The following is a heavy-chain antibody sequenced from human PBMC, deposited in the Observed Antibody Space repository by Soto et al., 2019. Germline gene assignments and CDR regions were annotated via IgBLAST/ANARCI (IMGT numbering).Heavy chain of an antibody. Sequence: PSETLSLTCTVSGGSISSGDYYWSWIRQPPGKGLEWIGYIYYSGSTYYNPSLKSRVTISVDTSKNQFSLKLSSVTAADTAVYYCARGFAVTETFDYWGQGTLVTVSS. J-gene: IGHJ4*02. CDR3: ARGFAVTETFDY. CDR1: GGSISSGDYY. V-gene: IGHV4-30-4*01. D-gene: IGHD4-4*01. CDR2: IYYSGST.